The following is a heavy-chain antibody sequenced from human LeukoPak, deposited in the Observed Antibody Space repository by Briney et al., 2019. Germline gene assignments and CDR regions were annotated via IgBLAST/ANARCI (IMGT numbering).Heavy chain of an antibody. CDR1: GYTFTGYY. CDR3: AASQEGSGWYFYFDY. D-gene: IGHD6-19*01. V-gene: IGHV1-2*02. J-gene: IGHJ4*02. Sequence: ASVKGSYKASGYTFTGYYMHWVRQAPGQGLEWMGWINPNSGGTNYAQKFQGRVTMTRGTSISTAYMELSRLRSDDTAVYYCAASQEGSGWYFYFDYWGQGTLVTVSS. CDR2: INPNSGGT.